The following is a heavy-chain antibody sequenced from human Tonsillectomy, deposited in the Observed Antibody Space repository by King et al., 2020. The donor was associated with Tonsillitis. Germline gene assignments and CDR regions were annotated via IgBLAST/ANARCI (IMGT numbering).Heavy chain of an antibody. V-gene: IGHV3-30*18. CDR1: GFTFSAYA. CDR2: ISNDGSTE. J-gene: IGHJ4*02. D-gene: IGHD1-1*01. Sequence: VQLVESGGGVVQPGRSLRLSCAVSGFTFSAYAMHWVRQAPGKGLEWVAVISNDGSTEYYGDSVRGRFTISRDNSKNTLFLEMKSLRVEDTAVYHCAKNMETATGGDYWGQGTLVTVSS. CDR3: AKNMETATGGDY.